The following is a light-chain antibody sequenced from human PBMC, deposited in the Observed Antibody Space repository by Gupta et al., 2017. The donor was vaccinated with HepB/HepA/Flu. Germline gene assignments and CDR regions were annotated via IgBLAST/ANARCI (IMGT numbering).Light chain of an antibody. V-gene: IGLV1-44*01. CDR3: SSWDGSLTGFV. CDR1: GSNIGHNS. J-gene: IGLJ2*01. CDR2: NNN. Sequence: QSVLTQPPSASGTHGQRVTISCSGSGSNIGHNSVVWYHHLSGKAPRALIYNNNQRPSVVPDRFSGSKSGTTASLAISGLQFEDEADYYSSSWDGSLTGFVFGGGTTVTV.